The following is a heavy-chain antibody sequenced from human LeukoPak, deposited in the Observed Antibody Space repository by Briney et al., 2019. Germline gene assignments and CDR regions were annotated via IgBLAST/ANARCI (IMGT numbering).Heavy chain of an antibody. J-gene: IGHJ6*02. Sequence: GGSLRLSCAASGFTFKDYYMSWIRQAPGKGLEWVSDITSGSGNPDYADSVRGRFPISRENAKNSLYLQMNRLRAEDTAVYYCARIYNSRDSGLDVWGQGTAVTVSS. D-gene: IGHD2/OR15-2a*01. V-gene: IGHV3-11*03. CDR2: ITSGSGNP. CDR1: GFTFKDYY. CDR3: ARIYNSRDSGLDV.